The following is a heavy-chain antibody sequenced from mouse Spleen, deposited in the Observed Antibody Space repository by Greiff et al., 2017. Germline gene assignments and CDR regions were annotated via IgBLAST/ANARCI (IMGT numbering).Heavy chain of an antibody. CDR1: GFSLTSYG. J-gene: IGHJ4*01. D-gene: IGHD2-4*01. V-gene: IGHV2-2*01. CDR2: IWSGGST. CDR3: ARNSDMITTDGYYAMDY. Sequence: VMLVESGPGLVQPSQSLSITCTVSGFSLTSYGVHWVRQSPGKGLEWLGVIWSGGSTDYNAAFISRLSISKDNSKSQVFFKMNSLQADDTAIYYCARNSDMITTDGYYAMDYWGQGTSVTVSS.